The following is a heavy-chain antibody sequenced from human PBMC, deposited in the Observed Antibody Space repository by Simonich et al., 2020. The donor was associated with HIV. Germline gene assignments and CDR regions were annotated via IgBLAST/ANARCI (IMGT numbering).Heavy chain of an antibody. CDR3: ARGGNWFDY. D-gene: IGHD3-16*01. CDR1: GYTFTNYA. CDR2: IRTYTSNT. J-gene: IGHJ4*02. V-gene: IGHV1-18*01. Sequence: QVQLVQSGAEVKKPGASVKVSCKASGYTFTNYAINWVRQAPGQGLGWMGWIRTYTSNTTYAQKFQGRVTMTTDTSTRTAYMELRSLRSDDTAVYYCARGGNWFDYWGQGTLVTVSS.